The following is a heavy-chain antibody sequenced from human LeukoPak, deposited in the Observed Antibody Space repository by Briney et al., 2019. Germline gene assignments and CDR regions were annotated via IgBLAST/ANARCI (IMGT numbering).Heavy chain of an antibody. V-gene: IGHV4-39*07. D-gene: IGHD3-10*01. CDR1: GGSISSSSYY. J-gene: IGHJ4*02. CDR3: ARGTLDSFGFGY. CDR2: IYYSGST. Sequence: PSETLSLTCTVSGGSISSSSYYWGWIRQPPGKGLEWIGSIYYSGSTYYNPSLKSRVTISVDTSKNQFSLKLSSVTAADTAVYYCARGTLDSFGFGYWGQGTLVTVSS.